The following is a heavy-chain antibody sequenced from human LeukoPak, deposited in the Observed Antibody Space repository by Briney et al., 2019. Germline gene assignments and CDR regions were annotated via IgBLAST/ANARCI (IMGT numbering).Heavy chain of an antibody. J-gene: IGHJ2*01. CDR1: GGSFSGYY. V-gene: IGHV4-34*01. Sequence: SETLSLTCAVYGGSFSGYYWSWIRQPPGKGLEWIGEINHSESTNYNPSLKSRVTISVDTSKNQFSLKLSSVTAADTAVYYCARWGYGGNSGVGWYFDLWGRGTLVPVSS. CDR2: INHSEST. CDR3: ARWGYGGNSGVGWYFDL. D-gene: IGHD4-23*01.